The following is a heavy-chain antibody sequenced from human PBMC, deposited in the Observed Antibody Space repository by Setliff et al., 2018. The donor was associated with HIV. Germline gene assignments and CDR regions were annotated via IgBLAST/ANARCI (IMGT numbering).Heavy chain of an antibody. Sequence: SVKVSCKASGGTFSIFAISWVRQAPGQGLEWMGGIIPILGTANYAQKFQGRVTITADESTNTVYLELSSLRSEDTALYYCARGYCGGDCYSSDWGQGTLVTVSS. CDR2: IIPILGTA. J-gene: IGHJ4*02. D-gene: IGHD2-21*02. V-gene: IGHV1-69*13. CDR1: GGTFSIFA. CDR3: ARGYCGGDCYSSD.